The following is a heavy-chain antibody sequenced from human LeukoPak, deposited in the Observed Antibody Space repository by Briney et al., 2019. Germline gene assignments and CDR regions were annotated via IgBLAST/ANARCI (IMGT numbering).Heavy chain of an antibody. Sequence: SETLSLTCTVSGGSISSYYWSWIRQPPGKGLEWIGYIYYSGSTNYNPSLKSRVTISVDTSKNQFSLKLSSVAAADTAVYYCARESPDRAFDYWGQGTLVTVSS. CDR3: ARESPDRAFDY. CDR1: GGSISSYY. J-gene: IGHJ4*02. V-gene: IGHV4-59*01. CDR2: IYYSGST.